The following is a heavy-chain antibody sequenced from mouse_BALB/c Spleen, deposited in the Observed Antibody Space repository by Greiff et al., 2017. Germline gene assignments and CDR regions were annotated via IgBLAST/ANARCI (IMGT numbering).Heavy chain of an antibody. CDR2: ISSGGSYT. CDR3: ARDCYDYDHWYFDV. V-gene: IGHV5-9-4*01. CDR1: GFTFSSYA. J-gene: IGHJ1*01. Sequence: EVQVVESGGGLVKPGGSLKLSCAASGFTFSSYAMSWVRQSPEKRLEWVAEISSGGSYTYYPDTVTGRFTISRDNAKNTLYLEMSSLRSEDTAMYYCARDCYDYDHWYFDVWGAGTTVTVSS. D-gene: IGHD2-4*01.